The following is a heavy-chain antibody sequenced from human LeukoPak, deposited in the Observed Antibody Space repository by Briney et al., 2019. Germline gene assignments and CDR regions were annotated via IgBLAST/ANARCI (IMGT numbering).Heavy chain of an antibody. D-gene: IGHD5-18*01. V-gene: IGHV1-8*02. CDR1: GYTFTGYY. CDR3: AKDIAQGYTFGSIEQDY. Sequence: ASVKVSCKASGYTFTGYYMHWVRQAPGQGLEWMGWMNPNSGNTGYAQKFQGRVTMTRNTSISTAYMELSSLRSEDTAVYYCAKDIAQGYTFGSIEQDYWGQGTLVTVSS. CDR2: MNPNSGNT. J-gene: IGHJ4*02.